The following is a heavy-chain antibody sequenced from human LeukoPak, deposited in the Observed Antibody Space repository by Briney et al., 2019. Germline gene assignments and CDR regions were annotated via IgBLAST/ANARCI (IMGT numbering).Heavy chain of an antibody. Sequence: GGSLRLSCAASGFTFSSYAMSWVRQAPGKGLEWVSAISGSGGSTYYADSVKGRFTISRDNSKNTLYLQMNSLRAEDTAVYYCAKGSDFWSGYKSLNWFDPWGQGTLVTVSS. CDR1: GFTFSSYA. V-gene: IGHV3-23*01. D-gene: IGHD3-3*01. J-gene: IGHJ5*02. CDR2: ISGSGGST. CDR3: AKGSDFWSGYKSLNWFDP.